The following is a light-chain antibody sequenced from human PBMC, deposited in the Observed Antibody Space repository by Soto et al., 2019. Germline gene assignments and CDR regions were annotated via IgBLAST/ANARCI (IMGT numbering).Light chain of an antibody. V-gene: IGLV1-40*01. J-gene: IGLJ2*01. CDR1: GSNIGAGYD. CDR3: QSFDTNLNAVV. CDR2: DST. Sequence: QSVLTQPPSVSGAPGQSVTISCFGSGSNIGAGYDVHWYQQLPGVAPKLLIFDSTNRPSGVPGRFSGSKSGASASLAITGLLPEDEADSFCQSFDTNLNAVVFGGGTKLTVL.